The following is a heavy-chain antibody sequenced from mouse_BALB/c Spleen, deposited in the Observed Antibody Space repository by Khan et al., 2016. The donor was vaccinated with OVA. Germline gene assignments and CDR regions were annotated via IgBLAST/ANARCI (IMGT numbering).Heavy chain of an antibody. CDR2: INSNGGST. V-gene: IGHV5-6-3*01. CDR3: ARDPYYYGSKYAMDY. D-gene: IGHD1-1*01. Sequence: EMELVESGGGLMQPGGSLKLSCAASGFTFSNYGMSWVHQTPDKRLELVASINSNGGSTYYPDSVKGRFTISRDKAKNTLYLQMNSLKSEDTAMYYCARDPYYYGSKYAMDYWGQGTSVTVSS. J-gene: IGHJ4*01. CDR1: GFTFSNYG.